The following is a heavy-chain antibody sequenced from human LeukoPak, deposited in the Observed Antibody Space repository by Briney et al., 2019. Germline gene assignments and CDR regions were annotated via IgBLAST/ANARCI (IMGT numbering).Heavy chain of an antibody. CDR2: ISVNNGGT. CDR3: ATATQPRGYFLH. CDR1: GYTFTTYS. J-gene: IGHJ1*01. V-gene: IGHV1-18*01. Sequence: SVKVSCKASGYTFTTYSLAWVRQAPGQSLEWMGWISVNNGGTNYAQSFQDRVTLTRDTSTNTAYLELRSLRSDDTAIIYCATATQPRGYFLHWGQGTLVTVSS. D-gene: IGHD2-2*01.